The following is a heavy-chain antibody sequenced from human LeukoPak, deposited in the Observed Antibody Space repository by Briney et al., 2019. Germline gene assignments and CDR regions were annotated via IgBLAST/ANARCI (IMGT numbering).Heavy chain of an antibody. D-gene: IGHD3-22*01. Sequence: PSETLSLTCTVSGGSISSSSYYWGWIRQPPGKGLEWIGSIYYSGSTYYNPSLKSRVTISVDTSKNQFSLKLSSVTAADTAVYYCARHEYYYDSGGLSGFDYWGQGTLVTVSS. CDR1: GGSISSSSYY. J-gene: IGHJ4*02. CDR2: IYYSGST. V-gene: IGHV4-39*01. CDR3: ARHEYYYDSGGLSGFDY.